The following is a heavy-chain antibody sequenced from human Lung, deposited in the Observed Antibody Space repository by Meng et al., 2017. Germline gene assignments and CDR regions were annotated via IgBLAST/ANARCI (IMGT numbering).Heavy chain of an antibody. Sequence: QVHLVQAGAEVREPGASVKGSGKAAGYPFTNYGISWVRQAPGHGLEWMGWISVYNVNTNYAQKFQGRVTMTTDTSTSTTYMELRSLRSDDTGVYYCARSPYSSGWPNFDSWGQGTLVTVSS. CDR2: ISVYNVNT. D-gene: IGHD6-19*01. J-gene: IGHJ4*02. CDR3: ARSPYSSGWPNFDS. V-gene: IGHV1-18*01. CDR1: GYPFTNYG.